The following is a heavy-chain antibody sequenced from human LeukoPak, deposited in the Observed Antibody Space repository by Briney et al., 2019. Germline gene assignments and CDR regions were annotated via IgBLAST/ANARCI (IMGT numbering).Heavy chain of an antibody. CDR3: ACRDLPSPSSGP. V-gene: IGHV5-51*03. D-gene: IGHD6-6*01. Sequence: EPGESLKISCEAFGYTFTNYWIGWVRQVPGKGLEWMGVIYPGDSRLRYNPSFEGQVTISADKSINTAYLQWNSLKASDTAIYYCACRDLPSPSSGPWGQGTLVTVSS. CDR2: IYPGDSRL. J-gene: IGHJ5*02. CDR1: GYTFTNYW.